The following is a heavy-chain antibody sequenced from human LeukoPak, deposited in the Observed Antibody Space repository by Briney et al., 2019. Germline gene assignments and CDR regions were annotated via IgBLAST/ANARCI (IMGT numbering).Heavy chain of an antibody. Sequence: PSETLSLTCAVYGGSFSGYYWSWIRQPPGKGLEWIGEINHSGSTNYNPSLKSRVTISVDTSKNQFSLKLNSVTAADTAVYYCAKTVAGYWYFDLWGRGTLVTVSS. CDR2: INHSGST. V-gene: IGHV4-34*01. J-gene: IGHJ2*01. CDR3: AKTVAGYWYFDL. D-gene: IGHD6-19*01. CDR1: GGSFSGYY.